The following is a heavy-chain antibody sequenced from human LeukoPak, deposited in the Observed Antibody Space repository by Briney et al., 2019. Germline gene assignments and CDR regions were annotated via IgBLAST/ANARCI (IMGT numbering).Heavy chain of an antibody. V-gene: IGHV3-53*01. Sequence: GGSLRLSCAASGFTVSSNYMSWVRQAPGKGLEWVSVIYSGGSTYYADSVKGRFTISRDNSKNTLYLQMNSLRAEDTAVYYCARHYPLAAAKVDYYYYYMDVWGKGTTVTVSS. CDR3: ARHYPLAAAKVDYYYYYMDV. J-gene: IGHJ6*03. D-gene: IGHD6-13*01. CDR2: IYSGGST. CDR1: GFTVSSNY.